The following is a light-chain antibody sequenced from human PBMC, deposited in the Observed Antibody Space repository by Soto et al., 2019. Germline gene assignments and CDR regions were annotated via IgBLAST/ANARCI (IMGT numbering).Light chain of an antibody. CDR1: SSDVGSYDL. V-gene: IGLV2-23*02. J-gene: IGLJ1*01. CDR3: CSYAGVSTFV. Sequence: QPVLTRPASVSGSPGQSITISCTGTSSDVGSYDLVSWYQQHPGKAPRLIIYEVTKRPSGVSNRFSGSKSGSTASLTFSGLQAEDEADYFCCSYAGVSTFVFGTGTEVTVL. CDR2: EVT.